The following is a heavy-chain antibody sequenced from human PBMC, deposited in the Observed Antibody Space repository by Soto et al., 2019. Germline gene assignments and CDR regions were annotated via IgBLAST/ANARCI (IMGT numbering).Heavy chain of an antibody. J-gene: IGHJ6*03. CDR3: ARGGLHSYYFYYMDV. CDR1: GFTFSSYT. Sequence: EVQLVESGGGLVKPGGSLRLSCAASGFTFSSYTMNWVRQAPGKGLEWVSSISSSSGYIHYADSGKGRFTISRDNAKNSLYLQFNSLRAEDTAVYYCARGGLHSYYFYYMDVWGKGTTVTVSS. CDR2: ISSSSGYI. V-gene: IGHV3-21*02.